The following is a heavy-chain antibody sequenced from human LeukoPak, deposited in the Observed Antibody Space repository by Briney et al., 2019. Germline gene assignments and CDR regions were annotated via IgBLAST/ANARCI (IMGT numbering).Heavy chain of an antibody. CDR3: ARGHDEYYYDSSGYFDY. J-gene: IGHJ4*02. CDR1: GFTFSVYY. V-gene: IGHV3-11*01. D-gene: IGHD3-22*01. CDR2: ISSSGSTI. Sequence: GGSLRLSCAASGFTFSVYYMSWIRQAPGKGLEWVSYISSSGSTIYYADSVKGRFTISRDNAKNSLYLQMNSLRAEDTAVYYCARGHDEYYYDSSGYFDYWGQGTLVTVSS.